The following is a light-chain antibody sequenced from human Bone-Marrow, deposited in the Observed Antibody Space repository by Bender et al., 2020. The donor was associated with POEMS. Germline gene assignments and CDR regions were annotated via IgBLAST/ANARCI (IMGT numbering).Light chain of an antibody. V-gene: IGLV1-36*01. Sequence: QSVVTQPPSLSEAPRQRFTISCSGSSSNIGNHVVNWYQQLPGEAPKLLITYDDLLTPGVSDRFSASKSGASSSLAISELQSEDEALYYCSAWDDSLSGWVFGGGTKVTVL. CDR1: SSNIGNHV. CDR2: YDD. J-gene: IGLJ3*02. CDR3: SAWDDSLSGWV.